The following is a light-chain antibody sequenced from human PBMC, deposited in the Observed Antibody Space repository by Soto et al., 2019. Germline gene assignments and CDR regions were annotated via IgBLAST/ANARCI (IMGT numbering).Light chain of an antibody. J-gene: IGKJ1*01. Sequence: EIVMTQSPATLSVSPGERATLSCRASQSVSSNFAWYQQKPGQAPRLLIYGAYTRATGIPARFSGSGSGTEFTLTIRSLQSEDFAVYYCQQYNNWTWTVGQGTKVEIK. CDR1: QSVSSN. V-gene: IGKV3-15*01. CDR3: QQYNNWTWT. CDR2: GAY.